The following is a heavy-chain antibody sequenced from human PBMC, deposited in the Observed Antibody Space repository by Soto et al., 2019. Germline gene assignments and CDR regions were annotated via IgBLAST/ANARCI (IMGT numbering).Heavy chain of an antibody. Sequence: GSLRLSCAASGFTFSSYSMNGVRRDPGKGLEWVSSISSSSSYIYYADSVKGRFTIARDNAKNSLSLQMNSLRAEDTAVYYCARTTSVAAFDIWGQGTMVNVSS. D-gene: IGHD6-13*01. CDR2: ISSSSSYI. CDR1: GFTFSSYS. CDR3: ARTTSVAAFDI. J-gene: IGHJ3*02. V-gene: IGHV3-21*01.